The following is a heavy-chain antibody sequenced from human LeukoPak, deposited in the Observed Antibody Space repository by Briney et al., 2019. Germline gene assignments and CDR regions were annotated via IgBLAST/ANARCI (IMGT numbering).Heavy chain of an antibody. CDR3: ARRRGGDHGNWSDF. D-gene: IGHD2-21*02. V-gene: IGHV4-4*09. CDR2: IYSSGGT. J-gene: IGHJ5*01. CDR1: GGSITYYF. Sequence: NPSETLSLTCNVSGGSITYYFWNWTRRPPGRGLEWIGNIYSSGGTNYNPSLKDRVTILVDKSKNQFSLKLSSVTAADTAVYYCARRRGGDHGNWSDFWGQGILVTVSS.